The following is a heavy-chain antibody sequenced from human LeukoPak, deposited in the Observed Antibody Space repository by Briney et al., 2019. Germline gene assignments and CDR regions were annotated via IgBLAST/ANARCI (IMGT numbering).Heavy chain of an antibody. Sequence: PSETLSLTCTVSGGSISSYYWSWVRQPPGKGLEWIGYISYTGSTNYNPSLKSRVTISVDTSKNQFSLRLSSMTAADTAVYYCARTYSSSSNVVFDYWGQGTLVTVSS. D-gene: IGHD6-6*01. V-gene: IGHV4-59*01. CDR2: ISYTGST. CDR3: ARTYSSSSNVVFDY. J-gene: IGHJ4*02. CDR1: GGSISSYY.